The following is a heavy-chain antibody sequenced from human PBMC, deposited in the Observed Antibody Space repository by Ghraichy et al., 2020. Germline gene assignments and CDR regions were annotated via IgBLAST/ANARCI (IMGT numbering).Heavy chain of an antibody. D-gene: IGHD2-15*01. CDR3: ARLGVHCSGGSCRPRNRSWFDP. CDR2: INHSGST. CDR1: GGSFSGYY. J-gene: IGHJ5*02. V-gene: IGHV4-34*01. Sequence: SETLSLTCAVYGGSFSGYYWSWIRQPPGKGLEWIGEINHSGSTNYNPSLKSRVTISVDTSKNQFSLKLSSVTAADTAVYYCARLGVHCSGGSCRPRNRSWFDPWGQGTLVTVSS.